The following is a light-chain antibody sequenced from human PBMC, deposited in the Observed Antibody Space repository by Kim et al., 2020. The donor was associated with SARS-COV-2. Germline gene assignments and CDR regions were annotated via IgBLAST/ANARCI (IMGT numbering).Light chain of an antibody. CDR1: KLVDKY. V-gene: IGLV3-1*01. Sequence: SVSPGQTASSTCAGDKLVDKYACWYEQKPGKATVRGIYENSKRPSGCRERLTGSNSGNTATLTISGTQAMDEADYYGQAWDSSTVVFGGGTQLTVL. CDR2: ENS. CDR3: QAWDSSTVV. J-gene: IGLJ2*01.